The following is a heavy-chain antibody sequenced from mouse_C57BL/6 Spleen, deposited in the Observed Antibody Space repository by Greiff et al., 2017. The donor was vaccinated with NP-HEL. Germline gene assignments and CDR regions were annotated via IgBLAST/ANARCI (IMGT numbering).Heavy chain of an antibody. CDR2: ISYDGSN. CDR1: GYSITSGYY. Sequence: EVQLQQSGPGLVKPSHSLSLTCSVTGYSITSGYYWNWIRQFPGNKLEWMGYISYDGSNNYNPSLKNRISITRDTSKNQFFLKLNSVTTEDTATYYCAREGGYDVWFAYWGQGTLVTVSA. J-gene: IGHJ3*01. CDR3: AREGGYDVWFAY. D-gene: IGHD2-2*01. V-gene: IGHV3-6*01.